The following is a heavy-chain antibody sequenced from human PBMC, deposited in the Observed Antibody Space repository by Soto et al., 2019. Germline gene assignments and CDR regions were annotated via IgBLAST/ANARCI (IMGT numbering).Heavy chain of an antibody. J-gene: IGHJ6*02. D-gene: IGHD2-21*01. V-gene: IGHV4-31*03. CDR2: IYYSGST. CDR1: GGSISSGGYY. CDR3: WGDCPRDFLDGNDV. Sequence: QVQLQESGPGLVKPSQTLSLTCTVSGGSISSGGYYWSWIRQHPGKGLEWIGYIYYSGSTYYNPSLKSRVNLSGDPAKDPVPLELGSVTGAGNAGDFLWGDCPRDFLDGNDVWGQGTTVTVSS.